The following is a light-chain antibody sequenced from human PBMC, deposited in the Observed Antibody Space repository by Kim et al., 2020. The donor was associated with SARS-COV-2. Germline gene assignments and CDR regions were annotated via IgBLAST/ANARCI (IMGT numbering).Light chain of an antibody. CDR2: KAS. J-gene: IGKJ4*01. CDR1: QRIVNW. V-gene: IGKV1-5*03. CDR3: QQYNNYPLT. Sequence: DIQMTQSPSTLSASVGDRVTITCRASQRIVNWLAWYQQKPGKAPKLLIYKASTLQSGVPSRFSGSGSGTEFTLTISSLQPDDFATYYCQQYNNYPLTVGGRTTVEIK.